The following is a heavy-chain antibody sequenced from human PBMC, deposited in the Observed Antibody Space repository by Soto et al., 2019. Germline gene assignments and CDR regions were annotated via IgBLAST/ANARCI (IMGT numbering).Heavy chain of an antibody. CDR2: ISPGSRYP. V-gene: IGHV3-11*06. Sequence: PGGALRLSCAGSGFTFGDSYMSWIRQAPGKGLEWLSYISPGSRYPAYADSVKGRFTISRDNAKRSLYLQMMSLTAEDTAIYYCVRGGGGGLFDPWGQGTMVTVSS. J-gene: IGHJ5*02. CDR1: GFTFGDSY. CDR3: VRGGGGGLFDP. D-gene: IGHD2-15*01.